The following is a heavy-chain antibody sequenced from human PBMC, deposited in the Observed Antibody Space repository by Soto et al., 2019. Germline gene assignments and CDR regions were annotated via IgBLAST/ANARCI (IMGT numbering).Heavy chain of an antibody. CDR1: GGSISSYY. V-gene: IGHV4-59*01. D-gene: IGHD4-4*01. Sequence: PSEPLSLPCTVSGGSISSYYWSWIRQPPGKGLEWIGYIYYSGSTNYNPSLKSRVTISVDTSKNQFSLKLSSVTAADTAVYYCARDLQLVGFDYWGQGTLVTVSS. J-gene: IGHJ4*02. CDR2: IYYSGST. CDR3: ARDLQLVGFDY.